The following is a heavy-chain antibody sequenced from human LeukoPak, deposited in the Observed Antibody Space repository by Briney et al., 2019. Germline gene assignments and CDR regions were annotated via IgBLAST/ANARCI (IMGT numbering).Heavy chain of an antibody. J-gene: IGHJ4*02. CDR3: ARGYYYDSSGYYKDFDY. V-gene: IGHV1-3*03. CDR1: GYTFTSYA. D-gene: IGHD3-22*01. Sequence: ASVKVSCKASGYTFTSYAMQWVRQAPGQRLEWMGWINAGNGNTKYSQESRGRVTITRDTSASTAYMELSSLRSEDMAVYYCARGYYYDSSGYYKDFDYWGQGTLVTVSS. CDR2: INAGNGNT.